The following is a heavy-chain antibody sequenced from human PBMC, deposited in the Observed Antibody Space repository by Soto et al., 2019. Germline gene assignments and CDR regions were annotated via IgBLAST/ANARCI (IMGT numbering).Heavy chain of an antibody. D-gene: IGHD6-6*01. V-gene: IGHV3-23*01. J-gene: IGHJ4*02. CDR2: ISGSGGST. CDR3: AKFPRRIAARAYYFDY. Sequence: SGGSLRLSCAASGFTFSSYSMSWVRQAPGKGLEWVSAISGSGGSTYYADSVKGRFTISRDNSKNTLYLQMNSLRAEDTAVYYCAKFPRRIAARAYYFDYWGQGTLVTVSS. CDR1: GFTFSSYS.